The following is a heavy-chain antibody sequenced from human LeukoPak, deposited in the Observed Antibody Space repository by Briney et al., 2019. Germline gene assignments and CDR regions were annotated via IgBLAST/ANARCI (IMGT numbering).Heavy chain of an antibody. CDR2: ISSSGSYI. J-gene: IGHJ4*02. D-gene: IGHD5-12*01. V-gene: IGHV3-21*01. Sequence: GALRLSCAASGFTFSSYSMNWVRQAPGKGLEWVSSISSSGSYIYYADSVKGRFTISRDNAKNSLYLQMNSLRAEDTAVYYCARDDIVALFDYWGQGTLVTVSS. CDR1: GFTFSSYS. CDR3: ARDDIVALFDY.